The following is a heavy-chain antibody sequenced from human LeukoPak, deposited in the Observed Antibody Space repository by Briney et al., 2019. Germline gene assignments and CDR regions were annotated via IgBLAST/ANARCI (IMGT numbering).Heavy chain of an antibody. Sequence: GGSLRLSCAASGFIFSTFGMHWVRQAPGKGLEWVSSISSSSSYIYYADSVKGRFTISRDNAKNSLYLQMNSLRAEDTAVYYCARDTITMVRGITGMGYWGQGTLVTVSS. CDR2: ISSSSSYI. V-gene: IGHV3-21*01. CDR3: ARDTITMVRGITGMGY. D-gene: IGHD3-10*01. CDR1: GFIFSTFG. J-gene: IGHJ4*02.